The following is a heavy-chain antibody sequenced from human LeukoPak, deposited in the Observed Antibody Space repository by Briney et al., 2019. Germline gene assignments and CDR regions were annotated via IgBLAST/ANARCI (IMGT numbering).Heavy chain of an antibody. V-gene: IGHV3-7*01. CDR3: AREGMGTTFSAWFDP. Sequence: QPGGSLRLSCAASGFTFSNYWMNWVRQAPGRGLEWVANIKHDGSEKYYVDSVKGRFTISRDNAKSSLYLQFNTLRPEDTAVYYCAREGMGTTFSAWFDPWGQGTLVTVSS. J-gene: IGHJ5*02. D-gene: IGHD1-7*01. CDR2: IKHDGSEK. CDR1: GFTFSNYW.